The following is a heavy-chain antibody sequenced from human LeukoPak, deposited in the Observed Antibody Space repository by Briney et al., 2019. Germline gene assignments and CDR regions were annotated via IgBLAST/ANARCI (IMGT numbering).Heavy chain of an antibody. Sequence: SQTLSLTCAISGYTVSSNRAAWLRLRQSPSRGLEWLGITYYRSKWYNDYAVSVKSRITINPDTSKNQFSLQLNSVTPEDTAVYYCARVYYGSGSYYNPVFDYWGQGMLVTVSS. J-gene: IGHJ4*02. D-gene: IGHD3-10*01. CDR1: GYTVSSNRAA. V-gene: IGHV6-1*01. CDR2: TYYRSKWYN. CDR3: ARVYYGSGSYYNPVFDY.